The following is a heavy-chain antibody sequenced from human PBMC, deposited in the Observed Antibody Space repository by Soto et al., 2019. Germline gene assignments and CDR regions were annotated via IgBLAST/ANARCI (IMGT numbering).Heavy chain of an antibody. V-gene: IGHV4-39*01. J-gene: IGHJ6*02. D-gene: IGHD6-13*01. CDR3: VRHPGPYSGSAYYYYYGMYV. CDR2: IYYSGST. Sequence: SETLSLTCAVSGGSISSSSYYWGWIRQPPGKGLEWIGSIYYSGSTYYNPSLKSRVTISVDTSKNQFSLKLSSVTAADTAVYYCVRHPGPYSGSAYYYYYGMYVWGQGTTVTV. CDR1: GGSISSSSYY.